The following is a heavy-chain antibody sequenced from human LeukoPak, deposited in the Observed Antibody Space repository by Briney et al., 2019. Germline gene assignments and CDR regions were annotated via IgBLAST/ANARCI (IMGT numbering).Heavy chain of an antibody. D-gene: IGHD4-17*01. V-gene: IGHV4-59*12. CDR1: GGSFSGYY. Sequence: SETLSLTCAVYGGSFSGYYWSWIRQPPGKGLEWIGYIFYSGRTSYNPSLKSRVTISVDTSKNQFSLKLSSVTAADTAVYYCARRAYGDYYFDYWGQGTLVTVSS. J-gene: IGHJ4*02. CDR2: IFYSGRT. CDR3: ARRAYGDYYFDY.